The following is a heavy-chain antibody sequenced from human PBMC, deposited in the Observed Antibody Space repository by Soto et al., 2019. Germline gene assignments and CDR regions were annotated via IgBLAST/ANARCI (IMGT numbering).Heavy chain of an antibody. V-gene: IGHV4-59*01. Sequence: SETLSLTCTVSGGSISSYFWSWIRQPPGKGLEWIGYIYYSGSTNYNPSLKSRVTISVDTSKNQFSLKLSSVTAADTAVYYCARSGTAMVLVDYWGQGTLVTVS. CDR1: GGSISSYF. J-gene: IGHJ4*02. D-gene: IGHD5-18*01. CDR3: ARSGTAMVLVDY. CDR2: IYYSGST.